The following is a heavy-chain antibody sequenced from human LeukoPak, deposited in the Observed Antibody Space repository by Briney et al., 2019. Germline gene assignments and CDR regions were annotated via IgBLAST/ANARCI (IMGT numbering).Heavy chain of an antibody. CDR1: GFTFSSYS. V-gene: IGHV3-21*01. D-gene: IGHD3-3*01. CDR3: AREAYYDFWSGQFDY. CDR2: ISSSSSYI. J-gene: IGHJ4*02. Sequence: GGSLRLSCAASGFTFSSYSMNWVRQAPGKGLEWVSSISSSSSYIYYADSVKGRFTISRDNAKNSLYLQMNSLRAEDTAVYYCAREAYYDFWSGQFDYWGQGTLVTVSS.